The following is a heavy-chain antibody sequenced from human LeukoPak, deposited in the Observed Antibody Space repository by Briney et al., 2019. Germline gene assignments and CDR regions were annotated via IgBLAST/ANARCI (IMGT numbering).Heavy chain of an antibody. CDR3: ARGYILTGYQPLDY. CDR1: GGSISSGGYS. CDR2: IYYSGST. V-gene: IGHV4-31*03. D-gene: IGHD3-9*01. J-gene: IGHJ4*02. Sequence: SQTLSLTCTVSGGSISSGGYSWSWIRQHPGKGLEWIGYIYYSGSTYYNPSLKSRVTISVDTSKNQFSLKLSSVTAADTAVYYCARGYILTGYQPLDYWGQGTLVTVSS.